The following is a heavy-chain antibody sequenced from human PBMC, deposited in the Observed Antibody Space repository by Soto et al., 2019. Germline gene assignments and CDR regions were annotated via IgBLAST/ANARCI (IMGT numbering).Heavy chain of an antibody. CDR2: IYYSGST. Sequence: QVQLQESGPGLVKPSQTLSLTCTVSGGSISSGGYYWSWIRQHPGKGLEWIGYIYYSGSTYYNPSLTSRVTISVDTSKNQFSLKLSSVTAADTAVYYCARVDSGGSSWYLMDYWGQGTLVTVSS. J-gene: IGHJ4*02. CDR1: GGSISSGGYY. CDR3: ARVDSGGSSWYLMDY. D-gene: IGHD6-13*01. V-gene: IGHV4-31*03.